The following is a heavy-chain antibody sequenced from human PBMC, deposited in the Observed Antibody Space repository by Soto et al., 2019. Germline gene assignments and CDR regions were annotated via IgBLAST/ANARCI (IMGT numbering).Heavy chain of an antibody. J-gene: IGHJ3*02. V-gene: IGHV3-48*01. Sequence: EVQLVESGGGLVQPGGSLRLSCAASGFTFSSYSMNWVRQAPGKGLEWVSYISSSSSTIYYADSVKGRFTISRDNAKNSLYLQMNSLRAEDTAVYYCARDGPNYVSTGYYYDAFDIWGQGTMVTVSS. CDR1: GFTFSSYS. CDR3: ARDGPNYVSTGYYYDAFDI. CDR2: ISSSSSTI. D-gene: IGHD3-22*01.